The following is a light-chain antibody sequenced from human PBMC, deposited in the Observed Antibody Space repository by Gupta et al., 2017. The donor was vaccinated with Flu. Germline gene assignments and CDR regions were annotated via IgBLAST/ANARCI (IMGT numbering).Light chain of an antibody. Sequence: SSNIGSYTVDWYQQLPGTAPKLIIYDFNERPSGVPDRFSGSRSGTSASLAISGLQSEDEADYYCAVWDDSLSGHYVFGSGTKVTVL. J-gene: IGLJ1*01. CDR2: DFN. CDR1: SSNIGSYT. CDR3: AVWDDSLSGHYV. V-gene: IGLV1-44*01.